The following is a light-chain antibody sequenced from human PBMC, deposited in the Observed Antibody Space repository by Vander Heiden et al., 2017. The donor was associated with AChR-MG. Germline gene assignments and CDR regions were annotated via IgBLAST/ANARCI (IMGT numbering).Light chain of an antibody. J-gene: IGLJ1*01. CDR2: DVN. CDR1: SGDVGLYNF. Sequence: QSALTQPASVSGSPGQSITFTCTGTSGDVGLYNFISWYQQHPGKAPKLMIYDVNTRPSGVSNRFSGSKSGNTASLTISGLQAEDEADYYCSSYTSSGTRLFGTGTKVTGL. CDR3: SSYTSSGTRL. V-gene: IGLV2-14*03.